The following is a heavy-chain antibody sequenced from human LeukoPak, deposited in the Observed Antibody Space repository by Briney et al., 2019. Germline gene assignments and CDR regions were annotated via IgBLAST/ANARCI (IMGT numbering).Heavy chain of an antibody. D-gene: IGHD6-13*01. J-gene: IGHJ4*02. V-gene: IGHV3-7*01. CDR3: ASGRQLGY. CDR1: GFTFSNYW. CDR2: IKEDGSVK. Sequence: GGSLRLSCAASGFTFSNYWMSWVRQAPGKGLEWVANIKEDGSVKYYVDSVKGRFTISRDSARNSLYLQMNSLRAEDTAVYYCASGRQLGYWGQGTLVTVSS.